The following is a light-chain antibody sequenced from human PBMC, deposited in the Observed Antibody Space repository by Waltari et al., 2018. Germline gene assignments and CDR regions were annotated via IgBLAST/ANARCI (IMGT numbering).Light chain of an antibody. V-gene: IGKV3-11*01. CDR2: DVS. Sequence: EIVLTQSPATLSLSPGETATLSCRASQSVSSYLAWYQQKPGQGPRLLIYDVSNRATGIPARFSGSGAGVDFTLTISSLEPEDFAVYYCQQRKDWPRSFGQGTKVEIK. J-gene: IGKJ2*03. CDR1: QSVSSY. CDR3: QQRKDWPRS.